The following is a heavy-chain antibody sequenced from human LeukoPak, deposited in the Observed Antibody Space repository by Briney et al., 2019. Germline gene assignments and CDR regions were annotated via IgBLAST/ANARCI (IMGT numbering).Heavy chain of an antibody. CDR3: ASSPRTNYYDSSCYSY. V-gene: IGHV1-8*01. CDR1: GYTFTSYD. D-gene: IGHD3-22*01. J-gene: IGHJ4*02. Sequence: GASVKVSCKASGYTFTSYDINWVRQATGQGLEWMGWMNPNSGNTGYAQKFQGRVTMTRNTSISTAYMELSSLRSEDTAVYYCASSPRTNYYDSSCYSYWGQGTLVTVSS. CDR2: MNPNSGNT.